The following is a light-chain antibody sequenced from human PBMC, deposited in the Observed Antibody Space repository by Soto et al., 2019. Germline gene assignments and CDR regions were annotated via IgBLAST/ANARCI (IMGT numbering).Light chain of an antibody. Sequence: GDRVTITCRASQSVSNWLAWYQQKRGKAPELLIYDASSLKSGVPSRFSGSGSGTEFTLTISSLQPDDFATYYCQHPWTFGQGTKVDIK. CDR2: DAS. V-gene: IGKV1-5*01. J-gene: IGKJ1*01. CDR1: QSVSNW. CDR3: QHPWT.